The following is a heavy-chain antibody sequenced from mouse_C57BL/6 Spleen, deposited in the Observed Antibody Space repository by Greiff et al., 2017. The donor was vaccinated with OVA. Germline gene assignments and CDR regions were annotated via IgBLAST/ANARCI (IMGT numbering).Heavy chain of an antibody. CDR1: GYTFTEYT. J-gene: IGHJ3*01. V-gene: IGHV1-62-2*01. CDR3: ARHEDRYYGSSYPWYAD. Sequence: VQLQQSGAELVTPGASVKLSCKASGYTFTEYTIHWVKQRSGQGLEWIGWFYPGSGSIKYNEKFKDKATLTADKSSSTDYMELSRVTSEDSAVYFCARHEDRYYGSSYPWYADWGQGTLVTVAA. D-gene: IGHD1-1*01. CDR2: FYPGSGSI.